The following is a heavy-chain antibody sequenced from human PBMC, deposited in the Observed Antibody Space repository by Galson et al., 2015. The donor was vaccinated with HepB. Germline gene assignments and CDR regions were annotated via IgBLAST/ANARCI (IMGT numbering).Heavy chain of an antibody. CDR1: GFTFSSYI. V-gene: IGHV3-21*01. CDR3: ARDQGGSYSSDY. Sequence: SLRLSCAASGFTFSSYIMNWVRQAPGKGLEWVSSISNSGLHIYYAGSVKGRFTISRDNAKNSLYLQMDSLRAEDTAMYYCARDQGGSYSSDYWGQGTLVTVSS. J-gene: IGHJ4*02. D-gene: IGHD1-26*01. CDR2: ISNSGLHI.